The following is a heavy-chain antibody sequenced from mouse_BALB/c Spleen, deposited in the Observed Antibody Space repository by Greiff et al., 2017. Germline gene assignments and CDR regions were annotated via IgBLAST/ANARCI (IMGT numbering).Heavy chain of an antibody. CDR2: INPGSGGT. Sequence: VQLQQSGAELVRPGTSVTVSCKASGYAFTNYLIEWVKQRPGQGLEWIGVINPGSGGTNYNEKFKGKATLTADKSSSTAYMQRSSLTSDDSAVYFCARGGGRRFPYAMDYWGQGTSVTVSS. CDR3: ARGGGRRFPYAMDY. V-gene: IGHV1-54*03. J-gene: IGHJ4*01. D-gene: IGHD1-1*01. CDR1: GYAFTNYL.